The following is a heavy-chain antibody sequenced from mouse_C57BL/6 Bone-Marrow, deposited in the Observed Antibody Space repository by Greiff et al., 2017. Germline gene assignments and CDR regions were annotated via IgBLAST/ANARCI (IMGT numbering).Heavy chain of an antibody. Sequence: EVQLQQSGPELVKPGASVKMSCKASGYTFTDYNMHWVKQSHGKSLEWIGYINPNNGGTSYNQKFKGKATLTVNKSSSPAYMELRSLTSEDYAVYYWAKGSYYTGYWGQGTTLTVSS. V-gene: IGHV1-22*01. CDR3: AKGSYYTGY. CDR1: GYTFTDYN. D-gene: IGHD2-12*01. CDR2: INPNNGGT. J-gene: IGHJ2*01.